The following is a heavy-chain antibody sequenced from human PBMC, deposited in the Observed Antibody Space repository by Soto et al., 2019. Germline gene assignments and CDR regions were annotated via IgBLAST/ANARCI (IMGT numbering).Heavy chain of an antibody. V-gene: IGHV5-51*01. J-gene: IGHJ6*02. Sequence: GESLKISCKASGYSFTTYWIAWVRQMPGKGLEWMGIINPGDSDIRYSPSFQGQVTISADNSISTAYLQWSSLRASDTAMYYCARHEQFYYYYYGMDVWGQGTAVTVSS. D-gene: IGHD4-4*01. CDR1: GYSFTTYW. CDR2: INPGDSDI. CDR3: ARHEQFYYYYYGMDV.